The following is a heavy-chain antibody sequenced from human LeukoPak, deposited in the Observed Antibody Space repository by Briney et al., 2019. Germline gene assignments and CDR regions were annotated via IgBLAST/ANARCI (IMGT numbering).Heavy chain of an antibody. J-gene: IGHJ4*02. CDR2: IYHSGST. CDR1: GGSISSSSYY. Sequence: SETLSLTCIVPGGSISSSSYYWGWIRQPPGKGLEWIGSIYHSGSTTYKSSLKSRVTILVDKSKNQCSLKLSSVTAADTDVYYCARLSLKVLECSPTKGKETHYFDYWGQGTLVTVSS. CDR3: ARLSLKVLECSPTKGKETHYFDY. D-gene: IGHD3-3*01. V-gene: IGHV4-39*07.